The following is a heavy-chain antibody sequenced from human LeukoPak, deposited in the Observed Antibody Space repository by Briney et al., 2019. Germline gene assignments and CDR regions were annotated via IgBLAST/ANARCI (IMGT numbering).Heavy chain of an antibody. D-gene: IGHD6-25*01. CDR1: GGSFSGYY. CDR2: VYYSGST. V-gene: IGHV4-59*01. CDR3: ARAPGYFIAAAGVDSYFDY. J-gene: IGHJ4*02. Sequence: SETLSLTCAVYGGSFSGYYWSWIRQPPGKGLEWIGYVYYSGSTKYNPSLKSRITISIDTSKNQFSLKLSSVTAADTAVYYCARAPGYFIAAAGVDSYFDYWGQGTLVTVSS.